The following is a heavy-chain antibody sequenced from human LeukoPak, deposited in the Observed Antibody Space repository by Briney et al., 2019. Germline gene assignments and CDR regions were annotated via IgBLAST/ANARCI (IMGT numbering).Heavy chain of an antibody. CDR2: IYYSGST. V-gene: IGHV4-39*07. CDR3: ARDWDYGSGSYCAD. Sequence: SETLSLTCTVSGGSISSSSYYWGWIRQPPGKGLEWIGSIYYSGSTYDNPSLKSRVTISVDTSKNQFSLKLSSVTAADTAVYYCARDWDYGSGSYCADWGQGTLVTVSS. CDR1: GGSISSSSYY. D-gene: IGHD3-10*01. J-gene: IGHJ4*02.